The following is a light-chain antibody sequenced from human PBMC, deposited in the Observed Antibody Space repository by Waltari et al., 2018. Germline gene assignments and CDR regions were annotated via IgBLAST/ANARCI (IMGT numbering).Light chain of an antibody. V-gene: IGLV2-14*01. CDR2: EVS. CDR3: SSYTTSSAPGV. J-gene: IGLJ1*01. Sequence: QSALTQPASVSGSPGQSVTISCSGTASDVGAYDFVPWYQHPPGNAPHLIIYEVSNRPSGISNRFSASKSGNTASLTISGLQAEDEADYYCSSYTTSSAPGVFGTGTRVTVL. CDR1: ASDVGAYDF.